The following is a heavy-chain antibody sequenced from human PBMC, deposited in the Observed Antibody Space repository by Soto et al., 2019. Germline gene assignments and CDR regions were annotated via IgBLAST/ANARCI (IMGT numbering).Heavy chain of an antibody. J-gene: IGHJ3*02. V-gene: IGHV4-31*03. D-gene: IGHD6-19*01. Sequence: PSETLSLTCTVSGGSISSGGYYWSWIRQHPGKGLEWIGNIYYSGSTYYNPSLKSRVTISVDKSKNQFSLKLSSVTAADTAVYYGARDLGGWSSGWYRQDICGQGTMVTVSS. CDR3: ARDLGGWSSGWYRQDI. CDR2: IYYSGST. CDR1: GGSISSGGYY.